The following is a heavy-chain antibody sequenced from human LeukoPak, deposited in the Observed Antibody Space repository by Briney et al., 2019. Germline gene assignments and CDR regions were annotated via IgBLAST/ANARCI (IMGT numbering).Heavy chain of an antibody. Sequence: GGSLRLSCAASGFTFSSYAMSWVRQAPGKGLEWVSAISGSGGSTYYADSVKGRFTISRDNSKNTLYLQMNSLRAEETAVYYCAKDRGSYYVYFDYWGQGTLVTVSS. D-gene: IGHD1-26*01. CDR3: AKDRGSYYVYFDY. CDR2: ISGSGGST. V-gene: IGHV3-23*01. J-gene: IGHJ4*02. CDR1: GFTFSSYA.